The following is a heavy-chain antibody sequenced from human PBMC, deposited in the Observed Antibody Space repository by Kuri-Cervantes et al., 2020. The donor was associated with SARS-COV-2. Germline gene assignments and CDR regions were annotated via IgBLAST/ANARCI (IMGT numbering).Heavy chain of an antibody. J-gene: IGHJ4*02. CDR2: ISGSGGRK. CDR3: AQDQSFPSPGGAPIGF. Sequence: GGSLRLSCVASGFTFRSYAMNWVRQAPGKGLEWVATISGSGGRKYYSDAVYADSVNGRITISRDNSKNTLDLQMNSLKGQDTAVYYFAQDQSFPSPGGAPIGFWGQGTLVTVSS. D-gene: IGHD2/OR15-2a*01. CDR1: GFTFRSYA. V-gene: IGHV3-23*01.